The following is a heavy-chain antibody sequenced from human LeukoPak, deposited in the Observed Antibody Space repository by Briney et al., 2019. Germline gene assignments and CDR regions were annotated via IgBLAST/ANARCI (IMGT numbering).Heavy chain of an antibody. V-gene: IGHV3-21*01. J-gene: IGHJ4*01. CDR2: ITSSGTYI. Sequence: GGSVTLSCAASGFTFNVFHMNWVRQAPGKGLEWISSITSSGTYITYADSIQGRFTISRDNAKNSLYLQMNGLRVDDTALYYCARASGGWDLDYWGHGTLVPVSS. D-gene: IGHD1-26*01. CDR3: ARASGGWDLDY. CDR1: GFTFNVFH.